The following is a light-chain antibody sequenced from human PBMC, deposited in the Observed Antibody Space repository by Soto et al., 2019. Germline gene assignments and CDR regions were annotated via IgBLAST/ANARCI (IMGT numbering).Light chain of an antibody. Sequence: QLVLTQSSSASASLGSSVKLTCTLSSGHSSYIIAWHQQQPGKAPRYLMKLEGSGSYNKGSGVPDRFSGSSSGADSYLTISNLQFEDEADYYCETWNSNTRVFGGGTKLTVL. V-gene: IGLV4-60*02. J-gene: IGLJ3*02. CDR3: ETWNSNTRV. CDR1: SGHSSYI. CDR2: LEGSGSY.